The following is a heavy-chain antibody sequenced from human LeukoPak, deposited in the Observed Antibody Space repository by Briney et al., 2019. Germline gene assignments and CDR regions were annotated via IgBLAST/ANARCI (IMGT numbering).Heavy chain of an antibody. V-gene: IGHV3-21*01. CDR2: ISNSSSYI. J-gene: IGHJ4*02. CDR1: GFTFSSYS. D-gene: IGHD3-22*01. CDR3: ARDRSELYYYDSSGYYPIGY. Sequence: GGSLRLSCAASGFTFSSYSMNWVRQAPGKGLEWVSSISNSSSYIYYAASVKGRFTISRDNAKNSLYLQMNSLRAEDTAVYYCARDRSELYYYDSSGYYPIGYWGQGTLVTVSS.